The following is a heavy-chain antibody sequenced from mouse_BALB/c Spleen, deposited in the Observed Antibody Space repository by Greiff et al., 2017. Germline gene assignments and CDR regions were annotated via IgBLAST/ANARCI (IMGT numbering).Heavy chain of an antibody. V-gene: IGHV5-12-2*01. Sequence: EVQVVESGGGLVQPGGSLKLSCAASGFTFSSYTMSWVRQTPEKRLEWVAYISNGGGSTYYPDTVKGRFTISRDNAKNTLYLQMSSLKSEDTAMYYCARHTGNGAWFAYWGQGTLVTVSA. CDR3: ARHTGNGAWFAY. CDR1: GFTFSSYT. D-gene: IGHD2-1*01. J-gene: IGHJ3*01. CDR2: ISNGGGST.